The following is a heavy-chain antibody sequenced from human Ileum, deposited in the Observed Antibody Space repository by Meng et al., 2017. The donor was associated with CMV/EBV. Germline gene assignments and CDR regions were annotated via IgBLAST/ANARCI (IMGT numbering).Heavy chain of an antibody. CDR1: GFSFSDNH. D-gene: IGHD3-16*01. V-gene: IGHV3-48*02. CDR2: ISSSSRAI. CDR3: ARDFWDTDYTGY. J-gene: IGHJ1*01. Sequence: GGSLRLSCAAPGFSFSDNHMNWVRQAPGRGLEWISYISSSSRAIEYADSVKGRFISSRDNAKSSMYLQMNSLRDEDTAVYYCARDFWDTDYTGYWGLGTLVTVSS.